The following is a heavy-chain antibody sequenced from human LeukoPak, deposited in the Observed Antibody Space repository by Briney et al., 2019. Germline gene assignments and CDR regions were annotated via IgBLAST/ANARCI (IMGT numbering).Heavy chain of an antibody. V-gene: IGHV3-11*04. J-gene: IGHJ4*02. D-gene: IGHD2-15*01. CDR3: ARGDCSATSCYYSDN. CDR2: ISSTITTI. Sequence: GGSLRLSCAASGLRLSGHYMSWIRQAPGKGLEWISYISSTITTIYYADSVKGRFTISRDNAKNSLYLQMSSLRAEDTAVYYCARGDCSATSCYYSDNWGQGTLVTVSS. CDR1: GLRLSGHY.